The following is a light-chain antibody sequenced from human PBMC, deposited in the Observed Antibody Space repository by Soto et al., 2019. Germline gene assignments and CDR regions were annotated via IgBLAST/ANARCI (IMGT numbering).Light chain of an antibody. CDR1: QSLTTRN. CDR2: GAS. CDR3: QQYASSPEA. J-gene: IGKJ1*01. V-gene: IGKV3-20*01. Sequence: EVELTQSPGTLSLSPGARATLSCRARQSLTTRNLAWYQHIPGQAPRLLIYGASSSVSGIPDRFSGSGSGTDFTVSISGLEPEDFAVYYCQQYASSPEAFGQGTKVDIK.